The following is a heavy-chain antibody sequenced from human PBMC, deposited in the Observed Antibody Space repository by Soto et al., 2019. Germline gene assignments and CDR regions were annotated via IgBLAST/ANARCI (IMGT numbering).Heavy chain of an antibody. CDR2: ISYDGSNK. CDR3: AKDQPLSIAARIYY. V-gene: IGHV3-30*18. Sequence: QVQLVESGGGVVQPGRSLRLSCAASGFTFSSYGMHWVRQAPGKGLEWVAVISYDGSNKYYADSVKGRFTISRDNSKNTLYLQMNSLRVEDTAVYYCAKDQPLSIAARIYYWGQGTLVTVSS. D-gene: IGHD6-6*01. CDR1: GFTFSSYG. J-gene: IGHJ4*02.